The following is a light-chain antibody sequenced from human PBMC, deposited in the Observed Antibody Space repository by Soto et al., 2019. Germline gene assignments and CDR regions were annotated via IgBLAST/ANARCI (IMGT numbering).Light chain of an antibody. Sequence: QSALTQPASVSGSPGQSITISCTGTSSDVGGYNYVSWYQQHPGKAPKLMIYEVSNRPSGVSNRFSGSKSGNTASLTISGLQAEDEAAYYCSSYTISSTLVFGGGTKLTV. CDR1: SSDVGGYNY. J-gene: IGLJ2*01. CDR2: EVS. CDR3: SSYTISSTLV. V-gene: IGLV2-14*01.